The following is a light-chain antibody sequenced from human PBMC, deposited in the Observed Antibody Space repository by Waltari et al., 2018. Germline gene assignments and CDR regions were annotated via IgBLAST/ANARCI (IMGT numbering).Light chain of an antibody. J-gene: IGKJ4*01. CDR1: ESVSRY. Sequence: EIVLTQSPATLSLFAGERATLSCRASESVSRYLGWYQQKPGQAPRLLIYDTSIRATGVPARFIGSGYGTDFTLTSSSLEPEDFALYFCQQRSLWPLTFGGGTKVEI. CDR3: QQRSLWPLT. V-gene: IGKV3-11*01. CDR2: DTS.